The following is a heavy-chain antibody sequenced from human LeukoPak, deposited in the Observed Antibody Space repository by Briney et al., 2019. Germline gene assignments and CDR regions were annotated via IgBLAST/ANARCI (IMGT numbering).Heavy chain of an antibody. D-gene: IGHD3-22*01. CDR3: ARVQQPNYYDSSGYAFDI. J-gene: IGHJ3*02. V-gene: IGHV3-30*03. CDR1: GFTFSSYG. CDR2: ISYDGSNK. Sequence: PGGSLRLSCAASGFTFSSYGMHWVRQAPGKGLEWVAVISYDGSNKYYADSVKGRFTISRDNSKNTLYLQMNSLRAEDTAVYYCARVQQPNYYDSSGYAFDIWGQGTMVTVSS.